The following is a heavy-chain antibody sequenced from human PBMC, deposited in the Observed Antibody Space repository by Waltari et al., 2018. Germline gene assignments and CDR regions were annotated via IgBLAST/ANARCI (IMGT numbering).Heavy chain of an antibody. CDR3: ARDRGRGLYLDT. Sequence: SWGWVRHPPGKGRDEVGQYRGDGKTHYTPSVASRVTMSLDTSTYHFALKLTSATAADTALYYCARDRGRGLYLDTWGQGTLVTVSP. D-gene: IGHD1-1*01. CDR2: YRGDGKT. CDR1: S. V-gene: IGHV4-4*02. J-gene: IGHJ4*02.